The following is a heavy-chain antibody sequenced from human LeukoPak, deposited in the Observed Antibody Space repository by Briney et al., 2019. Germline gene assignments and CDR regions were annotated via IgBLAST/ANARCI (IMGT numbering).Heavy chain of an antibody. CDR2: IRSKANSYAT. V-gene: IGHV3-73*01. J-gene: IGHJ3*02. CDR1: GLTFSGSA. CDR3: WAYCGGDCYSSADPAFDI. Sequence: PGGSLRLSCAASGLTFSGSAMHWVRQASGKGLEWVGRIRSKANSYATAYAASVKGRFTISRDDSKNTAYLQMNSLKTEDTAVYYCWAYCGGDCYSSADPAFDIWGQGTMVTVSS. D-gene: IGHD2-21*02.